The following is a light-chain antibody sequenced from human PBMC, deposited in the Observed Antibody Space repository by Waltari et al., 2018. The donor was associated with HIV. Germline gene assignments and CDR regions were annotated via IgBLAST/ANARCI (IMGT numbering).Light chain of an antibody. V-gene: IGLV2-8*01. CDR3: SSYAGSNNWV. CDR1: SSDVGGYNH. CDR2: EVS. J-gene: IGLJ3*02. Sequence: QPALTHPPSASGSPGPSVTISCTGTSSDVGGYNHLSWYQQHPGKAPQLMIYEVSQRPSGVPNRFSGAKSGNTASLTVSGLQTEDEANYYCSSYAGSNNWVFGGGTNLTVL.